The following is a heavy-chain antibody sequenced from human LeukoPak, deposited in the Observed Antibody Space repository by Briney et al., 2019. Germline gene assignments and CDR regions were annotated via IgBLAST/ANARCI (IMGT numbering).Heavy chain of an antibody. Sequence: GGSLRLSCAASGFTLSTYWMSWVRQAPGKGLEWVANIKEDGSEKSYVDSVKGRFTISRDNAKSSVYLQMITLRAEDTAVYYCARIGSGTYYWTYQYGMDVWGQGTTVTVSS. J-gene: IGHJ6*02. CDR2: IKEDGSEK. V-gene: IGHV3-7*01. CDR3: ARIGSGTYYWTYQYGMDV. CDR1: GFTLSTYW. D-gene: IGHD3-10*01.